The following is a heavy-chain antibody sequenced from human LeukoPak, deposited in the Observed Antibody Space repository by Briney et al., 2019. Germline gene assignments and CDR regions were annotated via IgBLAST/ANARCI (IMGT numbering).Heavy chain of an antibody. V-gene: IGHV3-53*01. CDR1: GFXVSSNY. CDR3: ARVGVAAALDY. CDR2: IYSGGNT. Sequence: GGSLRLSRAASGFXVSSNYMTWVRQAPGKGLEWVSVIYSGGNTYYADSVKGRFTLSRDNSQNTFYLQMNSLRAEDTAVYYCARVGVAAALDYWGQGTLVTVSS. J-gene: IGHJ4*02. D-gene: IGHD6-13*01.